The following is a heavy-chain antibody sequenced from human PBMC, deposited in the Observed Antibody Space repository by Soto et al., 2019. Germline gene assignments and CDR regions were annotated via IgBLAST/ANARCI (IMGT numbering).Heavy chain of an antibody. V-gene: IGHV1-46*01. CDR2: INPSGGST. CDR3: ARGSGSNYNDH. D-gene: IGHD3-10*01. J-gene: IGHJ4*02. Sequence: ASVKASCKASGYTFTSYYMHWVRQAPGQGLEWMGIINPSGGSTINAQKFQGRVTMTRDTSTSTVYMELSSLRSEDTAVYYCARGSGSNYNDHWGQGTLVTVSS. CDR1: GYTFTSYY.